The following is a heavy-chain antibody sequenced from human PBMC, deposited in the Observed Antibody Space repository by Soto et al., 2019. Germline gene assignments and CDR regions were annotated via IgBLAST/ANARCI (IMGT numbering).Heavy chain of an antibody. CDR2: IIPIFGTA. D-gene: IGHD2-2*01. J-gene: IGHJ4*02. CDR3: ARGTLGYCSSTSCPNLDY. CDR1: GGTFSSYA. V-gene: IGHV1-69*01. Sequence: QVQLVQSGAEVKKPGSSVKVSCKASGGTFSSYAISWVRQAPGHGLEWMGGIIPIFGTANYAQKFQGRVTITADESTSTAYMELSSLRSEDTAVYYCARGTLGYCSSTSCPNLDYWGQGTLFTVSS.